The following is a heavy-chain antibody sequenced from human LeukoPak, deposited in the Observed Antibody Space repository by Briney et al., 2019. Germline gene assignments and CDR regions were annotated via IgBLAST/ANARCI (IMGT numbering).Heavy chain of an antibody. J-gene: IGHJ4*02. V-gene: IGHV3-30*18. D-gene: IGHD2-15*01. Sequence: GGSLRLSCAASGFTFSSYGMHWVRQAPGKGLEWVAVISYDGSNKYYADSVKGRFTISRDNSKNTLYLQMNSLRAEDTAVYYCAKDVVVVAATHSGFDYWGQGTLVTVSS. CDR2: ISYDGSNK. CDR1: GFTFSSYG. CDR3: AKDVVVVAATHSGFDY.